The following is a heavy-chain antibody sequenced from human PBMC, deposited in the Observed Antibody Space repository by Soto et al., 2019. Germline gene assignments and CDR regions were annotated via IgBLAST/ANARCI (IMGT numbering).Heavy chain of an antibody. Sequence: PSETLSLTCTVSGGSISSGGYYWSWIRQHPGKGLEWIGYIYYSGSTYYNPSLKSRVTISVDTSKNHFSLKLSSVTAADTAVYYCARYIGWYYYDSSGYYFDYWGQGTLVTVSS. D-gene: IGHD3-22*01. CDR2: IYYSGST. J-gene: IGHJ4*02. CDR1: GGSISSGGYY. CDR3: ARYIGWYYYDSSGYYFDY. V-gene: IGHV4-31*03.